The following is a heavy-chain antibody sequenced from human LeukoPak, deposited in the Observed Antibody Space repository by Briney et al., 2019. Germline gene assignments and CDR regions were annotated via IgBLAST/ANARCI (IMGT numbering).Heavy chain of an antibody. J-gene: IGHJ5*02. CDR2: IYYSGST. CDR1: GGSISSSSYY. Sequence: SETLSLTCTVSGGSISSSSYYWGWIRQPPGKGLEWIGSIYYSGSTYYNPSLKSRVTISVDTSKNQFSLKLSSVTAADTAVYYCASTMANNWFDPWGQGTLVTVSS. CDR3: ASTMANNWFDP. V-gene: IGHV4-39*01. D-gene: IGHD3-10*01.